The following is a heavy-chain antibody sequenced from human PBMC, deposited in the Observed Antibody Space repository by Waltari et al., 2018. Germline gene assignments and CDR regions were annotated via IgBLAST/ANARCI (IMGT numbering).Heavy chain of an antibody. CDR2: IYRGGSST. CDR1: GFTFSSYA. V-gene: IGHV3-23*03. Sequence: EVQLLESGGGLVQPGGSLRLSCAASGFTFSSYALNWVRQAPGKGLEWVSVIYRGGSSTNYVDSVKGRFTISRDNSKNTLYLQMNSLRAEDTAVYYCAKGGGSAPFDYWGQGTLVTVSS. CDR3: AKGGGSAPFDY. D-gene: IGHD1-26*01. J-gene: IGHJ4*02.